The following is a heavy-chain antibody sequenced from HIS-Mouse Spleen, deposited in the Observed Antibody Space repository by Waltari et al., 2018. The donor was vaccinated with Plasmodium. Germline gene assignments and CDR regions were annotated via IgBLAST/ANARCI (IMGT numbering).Heavy chain of an antibody. Sequence: EVQLVESGGGLVQPGGSLRLSCAASGFTFSSYWMSWVRQAQGKGLEVGANIKQDGSEKYYVDSVKCRFIISRDNAKNSLYLQMNSLRAEDTAVYYCASSWYWYFDLWGRGTLVTVSS. CDR3: ASSWYWYFDL. CDR1: GFTFSSYW. J-gene: IGHJ2*01. D-gene: IGHD6-13*01. V-gene: IGHV3-7*01. CDR2: IKQDGSEK.